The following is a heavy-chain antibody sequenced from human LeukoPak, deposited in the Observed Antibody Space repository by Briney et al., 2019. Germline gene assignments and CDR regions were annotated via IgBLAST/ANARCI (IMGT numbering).Heavy chain of an antibody. V-gene: IGHV3-53*01. CDR3: ARGVEPLAANTLAY. Sequence: GGSLRLSCAASGFTVITNDMTWVRQAPGKGLEWVSVLYSNGNTKYADSVQGRFTISRDNSKNTLYLEMNSLSPDDTAVYYCARGVEPLAANTLAYWGQGNLVSVSS. D-gene: IGHD1-14*01. J-gene: IGHJ4*02. CDR1: GFTVITND. CDR2: LYSNGNT.